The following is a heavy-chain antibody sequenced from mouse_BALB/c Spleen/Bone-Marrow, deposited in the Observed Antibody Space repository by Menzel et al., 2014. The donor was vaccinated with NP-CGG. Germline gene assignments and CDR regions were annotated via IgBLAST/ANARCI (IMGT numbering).Heavy chain of an antibody. J-gene: IGHJ4*01. CDR3: ARGLYGAMDY. D-gene: IGHD1-1*01. CDR2: INPRSGRT. Sequence: QVQLQQSGAEQVKPGASAKLSCKASGYTFTSYWMYWVIQRPGQGLEWIGEINPRSGRTNYNEKFKSRATLTVDKSSSTAYMQLSSLTSEDSAVYYCARGLYGAMDYWGQGTSVTVSS. CDR1: GYTFTSYW. V-gene: IGHV1S81*02.